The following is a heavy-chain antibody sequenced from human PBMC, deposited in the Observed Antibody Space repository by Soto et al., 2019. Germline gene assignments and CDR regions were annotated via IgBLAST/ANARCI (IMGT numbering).Heavy chain of an antibody. J-gene: IGHJ4*02. CDR1: VNSISTPNG. Sequence: QVELQESGPGLVKPSGTLSLTCAVFVNSISTPNGWSWVPQSPGKGLEWIGEIYHSGTSNYNPSLKSRVTISLDKSKNQFSLKLSSVTAADTAVYYCARDVGYHYDGSPSGQFDFWGQGTLDIVSS. D-gene: IGHD3-22*01. V-gene: IGHV4-4*02. CDR3: ARDVGYHYDGSPSGQFDF. CDR2: IYHSGTS.